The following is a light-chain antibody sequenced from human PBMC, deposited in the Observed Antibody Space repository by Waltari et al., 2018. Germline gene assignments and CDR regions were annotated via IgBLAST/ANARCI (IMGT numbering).Light chain of an antibody. V-gene: IGKV4-1*01. CDR3: QQYYSSPT. Sequence: DIVMTQSPDSLAVSLGERATIDCNSSQSVLYSSNYKNYLAWYHQKPGQPPKLPISWASTRESGVPDRFSASGSGTDFTLTINSLQAGDVAVYYCQQYYSSPTFGQGTKVEIK. CDR2: WAS. CDR1: QSVLYSSNYKNY. J-gene: IGKJ1*01.